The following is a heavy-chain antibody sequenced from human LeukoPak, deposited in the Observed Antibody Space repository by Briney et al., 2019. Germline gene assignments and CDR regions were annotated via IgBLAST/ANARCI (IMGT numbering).Heavy chain of an antibody. J-gene: IGHJ6*03. D-gene: IGHD3-10*01. CDR1: GGSISSSNYY. V-gene: IGHV4-39*01. Sequence: SETLSLTCTVSGGSISSSNYYWGWIRQPPGKGLEWIGSIYYSGSTYYNPSLKSRVTISVDTSKNQFSLKLSSVTAADTAVYYCARQIIYYYYMDVWGKWTTVTVSS. CDR2: IYYSGST. CDR3: ARQIIYYYYMDV.